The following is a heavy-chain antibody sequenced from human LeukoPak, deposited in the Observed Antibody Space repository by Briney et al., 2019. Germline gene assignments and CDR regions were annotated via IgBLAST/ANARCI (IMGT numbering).Heavy chain of an antibody. Sequence: GRSLRLSCAASGFTFSSYAMHWVRQAPGKGLEWVAVISYDGSNKYYADSVKGRFTISRDNSKNTLYLQMNSLRAEDTAVYYCAREGIEGGFDYWGQGTLVTVSS. CDR1: GFTFSSYA. J-gene: IGHJ4*02. CDR2: ISYDGSNK. CDR3: AREGIEGGFDY. V-gene: IGHV3-30-3*01. D-gene: IGHD1-26*01.